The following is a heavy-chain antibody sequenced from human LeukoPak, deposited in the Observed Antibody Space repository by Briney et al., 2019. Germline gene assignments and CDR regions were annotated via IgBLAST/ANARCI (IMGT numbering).Heavy chain of an antibody. CDR1: GFTFSNYG. J-gene: IGHJ6*02. CDR2: ISFDGNNN. CDR3: AKDLGTLSRPYGMDV. V-gene: IGHV3-30*18. D-gene: IGHD1-1*01. Sequence: GGSLRLSCAASGFTFSNYGTHWVRQAPGKGLEWVAVISFDGNNNYYADSVKGRFTISRDNSKNTLYLQMNSLRAEDTAVYYCAKDLGTLSRPYGMDVWGQGTTVTISS.